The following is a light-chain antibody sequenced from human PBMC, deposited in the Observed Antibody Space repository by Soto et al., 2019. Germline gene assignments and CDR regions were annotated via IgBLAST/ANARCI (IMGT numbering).Light chain of an antibody. J-gene: IGLJ3*02. CDR1: SSNIGSNT. CDR3: AAWDDSLNVWV. V-gene: IGLV1-44*01. CDR2: RDN. Sequence: QAVVTQPPSASGTPGQRVTISCSGSSSNIGSNTVNWYQHLPGTAPKLLIYRDNQRPSGVPDRFSGSKSGTSASLAISGLQSEDEADFYCAAWDDSLNVWVFGGGTKLTVL.